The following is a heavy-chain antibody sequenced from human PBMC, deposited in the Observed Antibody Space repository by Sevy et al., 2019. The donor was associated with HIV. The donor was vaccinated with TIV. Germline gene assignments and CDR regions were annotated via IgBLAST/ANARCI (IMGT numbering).Heavy chain of an antibody. CDR1: GFSFSDYN. D-gene: IGHD3-3*01. Sequence: GGSLRLSCAASGFSFSDYNMNWVRQAPGKGLEWVSFISGGSGYIYYADSMKGRFTISRDNAKNSLYLQLNSLRAEDTAVYYCARDETILEGGYGMDVWGQGTTVTVSS. CDR2: ISGGSGYI. J-gene: IGHJ6*02. V-gene: IGHV3-21*01. CDR3: ARDETILEGGYGMDV.